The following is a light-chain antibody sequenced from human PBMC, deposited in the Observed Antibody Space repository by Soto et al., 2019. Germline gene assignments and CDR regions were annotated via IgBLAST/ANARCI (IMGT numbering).Light chain of an antibody. V-gene: IGLV2-23*01. CDR3: CSYAGSSTAI. Sequence: QSALTQPASVSGSPGQSITISCTGTSSDVGSDNLVSWYQQHPGKAPKLMIYEGSKRPSGVSNRFSGSKSGNTASLTISGLQAEDEADSYCCSYAGSSTAIFGGGTKVTVL. CDR1: SSDVGSDNL. CDR2: EGS. J-gene: IGLJ2*01.